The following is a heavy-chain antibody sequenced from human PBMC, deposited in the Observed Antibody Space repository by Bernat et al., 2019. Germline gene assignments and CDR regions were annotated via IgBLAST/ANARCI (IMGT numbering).Heavy chain of an antibody. CDR3: AKAISTRYYGMDV. V-gene: IGHV3-30*18. D-gene: IGHD2-2*01. Sequence: VQLVESGGGVVQPGRSLRLSCAASGFTFSSYGMHWVRQAPGKGLEWVAVISYDGSNKYYADSVKGRFTISRDNSKNTLYLQMNSLRAEDTAVYYCAKAISTRYYGMDVWGQGTTVTVSS. CDR1: GFTFSSYG. J-gene: IGHJ6*02. CDR2: ISYDGSNK.